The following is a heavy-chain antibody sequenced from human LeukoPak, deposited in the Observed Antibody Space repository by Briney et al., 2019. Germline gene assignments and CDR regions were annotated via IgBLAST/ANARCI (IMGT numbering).Heavy chain of an antibody. CDR3: ARGLGLIDY. CDR1: GYSISSGYY. Sequence: SETLSLTCTVSGYSISSGYYWGWIRQPPGKGLEWIGEINHSGSTNYNPSLKSRVTISVDTSKNQFSLKLSSVTAADTAVYYCARGLGLIDYWGQGTLVTVSS. D-gene: IGHD7-27*01. V-gene: IGHV4-38-2*02. CDR2: INHSGST. J-gene: IGHJ4*02.